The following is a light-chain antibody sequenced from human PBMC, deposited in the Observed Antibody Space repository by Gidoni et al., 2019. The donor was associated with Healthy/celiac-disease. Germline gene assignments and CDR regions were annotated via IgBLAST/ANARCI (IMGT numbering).Light chain of an antibody. J-gene: IGKJ4*01. CDR1: QSVSSY. CDR2: DAS. Sequence: EIVLTQSLATLSLSPGERATLSCRASQSVSSYLAWYQQKPGQAPRLLIYDASNRATGIPARFSGSGSGTDFTLTISGLEHEDFAVYYCQQRSNWPPRLTFXGXTKVEIK. CDR3: QQRSNWPPRLT. V-gene: IGKV3-11*01.